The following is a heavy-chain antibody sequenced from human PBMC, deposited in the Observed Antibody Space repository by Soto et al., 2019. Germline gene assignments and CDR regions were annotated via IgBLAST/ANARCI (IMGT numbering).Heavy chain of an antibody. CDR2: IIPFFVTA. CDR3: ARDRSHYYYDRGYFDY. Sequence: SSVKVSCKASGGTFSSYAIFWVRQAPGHGLEWMGGIIPFFVTANYAQKSVARVTITADGSPITAPIHLGSLLSDGTPLYCVARDRSHYYYDRGYFDYWGQGTLVTVSS. V-gene: IGHV1-69*13. D-gene: IGHD3-22*01. J-gene: IGHJ4*02. CDR1: GGTFSSYA.